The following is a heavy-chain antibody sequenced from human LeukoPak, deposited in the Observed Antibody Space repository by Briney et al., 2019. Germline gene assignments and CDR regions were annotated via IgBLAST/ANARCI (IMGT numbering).Heavy chain of an antibody. CDR2: ISSSSSYI. D-gene: IGHD6-6*01. CDR1: EFTFSSYS. Sequence: GGSLRLSCAASEFTFSSYSMNWVRQAPGKGLEWVSSISSSSSYIYYADSVKGRFTISRDNAKNSLYLQMNSLRAEDTAVYYCARDSRIAARPYYFDYWGQGTLVTVSS. CDR3: ARDSRIAARPYYFDY. J-gene: IGHJ4*02. V-gene: IGHV3-21*01.